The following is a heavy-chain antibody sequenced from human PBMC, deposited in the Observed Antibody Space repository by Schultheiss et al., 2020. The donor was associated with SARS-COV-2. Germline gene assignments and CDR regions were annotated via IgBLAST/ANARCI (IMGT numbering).Heavy chain of an antibody. D-gene: IGHD4-17*01. CDR1: GFTFSSYG. V-gene: IGHV3-30*02. CDR3: VKVAATVTTFGY. Sequence: GGSLRLSCAASGFTFSSYGMHWVRQAPGKGLEWVAVIWYDGSNKYYADSVKGRFTISRDNSKNTLYLQMSSLRAEDTAVYYCVKVAATVTTFGYWGQGTLVTVSS. J-gene: IGHJ4*02. CDR2: IWYDGSNK.